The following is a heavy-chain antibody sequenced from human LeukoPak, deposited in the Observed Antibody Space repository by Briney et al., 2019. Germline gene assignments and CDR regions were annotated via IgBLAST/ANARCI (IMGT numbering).Heavy chain of an antibody. J-gene: IGHJ4*02. CDR1: GGTFSSYA. CDR3: ARDGGYSYGHSSLYFDY. CDR2: IIPIFGTA. D-gene: IGHD5-18*01. V-gene: IGHV1-69*13. Sequence: SVTVSCKASGGTFSSYAISWVRQAPGQGLEWMGGIIPIFGTANYAQKFQGRVTITADESTSTAYMELSSLRSEDTAVYYCARDGGYSYGHSSLYFDYWGQGTLVTVSS.